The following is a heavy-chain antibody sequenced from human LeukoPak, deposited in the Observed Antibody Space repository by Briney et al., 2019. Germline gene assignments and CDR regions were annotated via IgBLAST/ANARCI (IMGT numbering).Heavy chain of an antibody. CDR2: IKNDGITT. D-gene: IGHD5-12*01. V-gene: IGHV3-74*01. Sequence: GGSLRLSCAASGFTFRTSWMHWVRQAPGKGLVWVSLIKNDGITTTYADSVKGRFTISRDNAMNTVFLQMNSLRAEDTAVYYCLRDVGYSAYDWGQGTLVTVS. CDR1: GFTFRTSW. CDR3: LRDVGYSAYD. J-gene: IGHJ4*02.